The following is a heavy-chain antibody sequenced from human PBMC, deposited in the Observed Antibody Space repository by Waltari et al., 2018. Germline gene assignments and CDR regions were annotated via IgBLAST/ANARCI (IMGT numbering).Heavy chain of an antibody. D-gene: IGHD2-21*02. CDR2: LYSNGNT. J-gene: IGHJ4*02. CDR3: AREIYGGNSRPFDY. Sequence: QVQLQESGPGLMKPSETLSLPCTVSGGSMDHYFWHWLRQPPGKGLEWIGYLYSNGNTDYNPSPQSRVTISVDTSRSQFSLNLRSVTAADTAVYFCAREIYGGNSRPFDYWGQGTLVTVSS. V-gene: IGHV4-59*01. CDR1: GGSMDHYF.